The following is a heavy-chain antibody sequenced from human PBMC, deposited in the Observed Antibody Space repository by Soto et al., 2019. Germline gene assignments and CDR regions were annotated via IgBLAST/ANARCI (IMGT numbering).Heavy chain of an antibody. CDR3: ARVGHGDYDYYYYGMDV. V-gene: IGHV3-64*01. CDR1: GFTFSSYA. CDR2: ISSNGGST. Sequence: PGGSLRLSCAASGFTFSSYAMHWVRQAPGKGLEYVSAISSNGGSTYYANSVKGRFTISRDNSKNTLYLQMGSLRAEDMAVYYCARVGHGDYDYYYYGMDVWGQGTTVTVSS. J-gene: IGHJ6*02. D-gene: IGHD4-17*01.